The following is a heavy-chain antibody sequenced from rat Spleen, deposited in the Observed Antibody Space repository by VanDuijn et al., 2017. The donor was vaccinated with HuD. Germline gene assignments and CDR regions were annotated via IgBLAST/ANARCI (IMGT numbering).Heavy chain of an antibody. Sequence: EVKLVESGGGLVQPGRSLKLSCAASGFTFSNYDMAWVRQAPTKGLEWVASISPSGGSIHYRDSMKGRFTVSRDNAKSTLYLQMDSLRSEDTATYYCARKVESGYYDGYYHVDYWGQGVMVTVSS. CDR1: GFTFSNYD. V-gene: IGHV5-25*01. J-gene: IGHJ2*01. CDR3: ARKVESGYYDGYYHVDY. D-gene: IGHD1-12*03. CDR2: ISPSGGSI.